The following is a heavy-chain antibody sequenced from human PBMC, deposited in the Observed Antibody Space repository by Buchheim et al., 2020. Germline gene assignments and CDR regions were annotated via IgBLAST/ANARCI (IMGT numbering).Heavy chain of an antibody. CDR1: GYTFTSYY. V-gene: IGHV1-46*01. Sequence: QVQLVQSGAEVKKPGASVKVSCTASGYTFTSYYMHWVRQAPGQGLEWMGIINPSGGSTSYAQKFQGRVTMTRDTSTSTVYLELSSLRSEDTAVYYWARDLKWLRFGRGNFDYGGQGTL. J-gene: IGHJ4*02. CDR3: ARDLKWLRFGRGNFDY. D-gene: IGHD5-12*01. CDR2: INPSGGST.